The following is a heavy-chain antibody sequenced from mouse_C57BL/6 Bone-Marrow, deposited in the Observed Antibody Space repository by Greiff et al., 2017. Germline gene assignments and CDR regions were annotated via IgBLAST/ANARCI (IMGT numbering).Heavy chain of an antibody. CDR2: INPNNGGT. V-gene: IGHV1-26*01. CDR1: GYTFTDYY. J-gene: IGHJ2*01. D-gene: IGHD1-1*01. Sequence: VQLQQSGPELVKPGASVKISCKASGYTFTDYYMNWVKQSHGKSLEWIGDINPNNGGTSYNQKFKGKDTLTVDKSSSTAYMELRSLTSEDSAVYYCARQGTVVFDYWGQGTTLTVSS. CDR3: ARQGTVVFDY.